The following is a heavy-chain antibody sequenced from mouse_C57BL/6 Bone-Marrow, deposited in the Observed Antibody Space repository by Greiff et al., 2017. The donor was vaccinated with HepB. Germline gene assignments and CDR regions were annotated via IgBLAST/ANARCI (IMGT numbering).Heavy chain of an antibody. CDR2: IWTGGGT. J-gene: IGHJ4*01. V-gene: IGHV2-9-1*01. Sequence: QVQLVESGPGLVAPSQSLSITCTVSGFSLTSYAISWVRQPPGKGLEWLGVIWTGGGTNYNSALKSRLSISKDNSKSQVFLKMNSLQTDDTARYYCARNRDYGSSPYYYAMDYWGQGTSVTVSS. D-gene: IGHD1-1*01. CDR3: ARNRDYGSSPYYYAMDY. CDR1: GFSLTSYA.